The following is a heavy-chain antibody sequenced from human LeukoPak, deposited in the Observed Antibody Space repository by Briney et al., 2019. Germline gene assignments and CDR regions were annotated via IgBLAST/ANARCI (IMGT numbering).Heavy chain of an antibody. J-gene: IGHJ4*02. CDR2: ISSSSSYT. V-gene: IGHV3-11*03. Sequence: PGGSLRLSCAASGFTFSDYYMSWIRQAPGKGLEWVSYISSSSSYTNYADSVKGRFTISRDNAKNSLYLQMNSLRAEDTAVYYCASGHDSTGYYSDYWGQGTLVTVSS. CDR1: GFTFSDYY. CDR3: ASGHDSTGYYSDY. D-gene: IGHD3-22*01.